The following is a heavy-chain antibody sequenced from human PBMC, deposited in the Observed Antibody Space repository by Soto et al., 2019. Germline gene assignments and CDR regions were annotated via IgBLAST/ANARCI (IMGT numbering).Heavy chain of an antibody. V-gene: IGHV1-46*01. CDR3: ARGGHVVVVTAAWDY. J-gene: IGHJ4*02. Sequence: QVQLMQSGAEVKKPGASVKVSCKASGDTFTDYYIHWVRQAPGQGLEWMGTVNPSGGHTTYAQHFLGRVTMTRDTSTSTLDMELTSLTSDDTAVYYCARGGHVVVVTAAWDYWGQGTLVTVSS. CDR1: GDTFTDYY. CDR2: VNPSGGHT. D-gene: IGHD2-21*02.